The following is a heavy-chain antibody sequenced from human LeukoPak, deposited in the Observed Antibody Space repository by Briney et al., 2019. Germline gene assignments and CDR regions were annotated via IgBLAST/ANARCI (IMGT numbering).Heavy chain of an antibody. CDR3: AKGRRITMIVVVIPDFDY. V-gene: IGHV3-23*01. CDR1: GFTFSSYA. J-gene: IGHJ4*02. CDR2: ISGSGGST. Sequence: PGGSLRLSCAASGFTFSSYAMSWVRQAPGKGLEWVSAISGSGGSTYYADSVKGRFTISRDNSKNTLYLQMNSLRAEDTAVYYCAKGRRITMIVVVIPDFDYWGQGTLVTVSS. D-gene: IGHD3-22*01.